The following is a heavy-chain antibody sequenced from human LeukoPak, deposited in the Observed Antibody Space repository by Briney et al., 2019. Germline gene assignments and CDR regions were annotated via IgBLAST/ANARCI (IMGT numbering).Heavy chain of an antibody. J-gene: IGHJ6*03. CDR3: ARDSVGTVTTGGDYYYYYYMDV. V-gene: IGHV3-7*01. CDR1: GFTFSSYS. Sequence: GGSLRLSCAASGFTFSSYSMNWVRQAPGKGLEWVANIKQDGSEKYYVDSVKGRFTISRDNAKNSLYLQMNSLRAEDTAVYYCARDSVGTVTTGGDYYYYYYMDVWGKGTTVTVSS. D-gene: IGHD4-11*01. CDR2: IKQDGSEK.